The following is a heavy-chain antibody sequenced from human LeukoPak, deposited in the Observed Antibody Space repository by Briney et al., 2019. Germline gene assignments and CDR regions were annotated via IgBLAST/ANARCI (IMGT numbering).Heavy chain of an antibody. D-gene: IGHD3-9*01. V-gene: IGHV3-53*01. CDR3: ARDQYDTWSRRGNFDS. J-gene: IGHJ4*02. CDR1: GFTVSTSY. Sequence: PAGSLRLSCAASGFTVSTSYMSWARQAPGKGLEWVSIIYRGGETYYADSVKGRFTISRDNSKNTLHLQMSSLRVEDTAVFYCARDQYDTWSRRGNFDSWGQGTLVIVSS. CDR2: IYRGGET.